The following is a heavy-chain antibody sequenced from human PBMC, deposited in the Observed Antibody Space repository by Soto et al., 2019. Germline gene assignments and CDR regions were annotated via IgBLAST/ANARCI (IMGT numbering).Heavy chain of an antibody. CDR2: IIPIFGTA. J-gene: IGHJ6*02. D-gene: IGHD2-2*02. CDR1: GGTFSSYA. Sequence: AASVNVSCKASGGTFSSYAISWVRQAPGQGLEWMGGIIPIFGTANYAQKFQGRVTITADESTSTAYMELSSLRSEDTAVYYCASEGDIVVVPAAIRMGYYYYGMDVWGQGTTVTVSS. V-gene: IGHV1-69*13. CDR3: ASEGDIVVVPAAIRMGYYYYGMDV.